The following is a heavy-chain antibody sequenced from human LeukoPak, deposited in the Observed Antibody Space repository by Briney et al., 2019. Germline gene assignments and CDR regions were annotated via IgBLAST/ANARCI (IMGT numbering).Heavy chain of an antibody. D-gene: IGHD3-22*01. V-gene: IGHV5-51*01. CDR3: ARQPYYYDSSGPIDY. J-gene: IGHJ4*02. Sequence: GESLKISCKGSGYSFTSYWIGWVRQMPGKGLEWMGIIYPGDSDTRYSPSFQGQVTVSADKSISTAYLQWSSLKASDTAIYYCARQPYYYDSSGPIDYWGQGTLVTVSS. CDR2: IYPGDSDT. CDR1: GYSFTSYW.